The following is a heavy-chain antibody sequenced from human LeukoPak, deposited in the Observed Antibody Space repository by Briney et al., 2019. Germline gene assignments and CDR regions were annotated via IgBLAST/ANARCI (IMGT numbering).Heavy chain of an antibody. CDR2: VYYSGSS. J-gene: IGHJ4*02. CDR3: ARVKVLRFLEWFLDF. Sequence: SQTLSLTCTVSGGSVSSDEYYWSWVRQHPGKGLEWIGYVYYSGSSYYIPFLESRVTMSVEVSKNQFSLELRSVTAADTAVYYCARVKVLRFLEWFLDFWGQGALVTVSS. D-gene: IGHD3-3*01. V-gene: IGHV4-31*03. CDR1: GGSVSSDEYY.